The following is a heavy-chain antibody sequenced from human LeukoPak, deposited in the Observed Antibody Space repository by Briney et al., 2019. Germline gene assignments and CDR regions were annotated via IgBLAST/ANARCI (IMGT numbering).Heavy chain of an antibody. CDR2: IYYSGST. CDR1: GGSISSYY. Sequence: SETLSLTCTVSGGSISSYYWSWIRQPPGKGLEWIGYIYYSGSTNYNPSLKSRVTMSVDTSKSQFSLKLSSVTAADTAVYYCARALRPLPYYDSSGYYYGDAFDIWGQGTMVTVSS. J-gene: IGHJ3*02. CDR3: ARALRPLPYYDSSGYYYGDAFDI. V-gene: IGHV4-59*12. D-gene: IGHD3-22*01.